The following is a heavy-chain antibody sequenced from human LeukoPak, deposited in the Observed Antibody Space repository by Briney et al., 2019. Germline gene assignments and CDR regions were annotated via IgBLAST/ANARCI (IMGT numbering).Heavy chain of an antibody. CDR1: GDSISSSHYY. D-gene: IGHD4-11*01. J-gene: IGHJ4*02. CDR3: VRDYSNFVQGD. Sequence: SETLSLTCTVPGDSISSSHYYWGWIRQSPGKGLEWIGSIYSGGETHYNPSLNSRVTIFLDTSKNRFSLNLISVTATDTAVYYCVRDYSNFVQGDWGQGTLVTVSS. CDR2: IYSGGET. V-gene: IGHV4-39*02.